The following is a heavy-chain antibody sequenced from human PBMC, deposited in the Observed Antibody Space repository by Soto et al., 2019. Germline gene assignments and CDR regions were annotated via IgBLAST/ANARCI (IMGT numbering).Heavy chain of an antibody. CDR3: ARDLGYYASDGYFDY. V-gene: IGHV3-11*01. J-gene: IGHJ4*02. CDR1: GFTFSDYY. Sequence: GGSLRLSCAASGFTFSDYYMSWIRQAPGKGLEWVSYISSSGSIIYYADSVKGRFTISRDNAKNSLYLQLNSLRAEDAAVYYCARDLGYYASDGYFDYWGQGTVVTVSS. CDR2: ISSSGSII. D-gene: IGHD3-22*01.